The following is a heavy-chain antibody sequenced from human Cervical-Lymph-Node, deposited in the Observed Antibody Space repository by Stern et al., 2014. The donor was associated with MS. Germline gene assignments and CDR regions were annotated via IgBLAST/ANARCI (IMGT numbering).Heavy chain of an antibody. Sequence: QLVQSGGGVVQPGRSLRLSCAGSGFTFSTYGMHLVRQAPGKGLEWVALISNDGTKKYYVDSVKGRFTISRDNAKNTMYVQMNSLRDEDTAVYYCAKDRGSGWSLDYWGQGTLVTVSS. CDR3: AKDRGSGWSLDY. D-gene: IGHD6-19*01. V-gene: IGHV3-30*18. CDR1: GFTFSTYG. J-gene: IGHJ4*02. CDR2: ISNDGTKK.